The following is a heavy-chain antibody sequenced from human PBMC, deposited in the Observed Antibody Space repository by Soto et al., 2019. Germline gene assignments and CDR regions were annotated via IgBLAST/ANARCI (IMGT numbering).Heavy chain of an antibody. CDR1: GGTFSSYA. CDR3: ARSRYYYDSSGYSDFAY. CDR2: IIPIFGTA. V-gene: IGHV1-69*13. D-gene: IGHD3-22*01. J-gene: IGHJ4*02. Sequence: SVKVSCKASGGTFSSYAISWVRQAPGQGLEWMGGIIPIFGTANYAQKFQGRVTITADESTSTAYMELSSLRSEDTAVYYCARSRYYYDSSGYSDFAYWGQGTLVTVSS.